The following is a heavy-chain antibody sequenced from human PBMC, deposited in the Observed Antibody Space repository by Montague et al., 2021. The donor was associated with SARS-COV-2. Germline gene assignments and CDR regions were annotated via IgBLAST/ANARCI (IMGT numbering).Heavy chain of an antibody. D-gene: IGHD3-10*01. V-gene: IGHV3-53*01. CDR2: IYSGGST. J-gene: IGHJ4*02. CDR3: ARAYFYDSGSYYSY. Sequence: SRRLSCAASGFPVSSNYMSWVRQAPEKGLEWVSLIYSGGSTFYADSVKGRFTISRDNSKNTLYLQMNSLRAEDTAVYYCARAYFYDSGSYYSYWGQGTLVTVSS. CDR1: GFPVSSNY.